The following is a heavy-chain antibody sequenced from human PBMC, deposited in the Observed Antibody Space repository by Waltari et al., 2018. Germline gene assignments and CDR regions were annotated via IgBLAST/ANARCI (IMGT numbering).Heavy chain of an antibody. CDR3: ARHPAMTIMLWYFDL. CDR1: GGSISSSSYY. CDR2: IYYSGST. J-gene: IGHJ2*01. D-gene: IGHD2-8*01. Sequence: QLQLQESGPGLVKPSATLSLTCTVSGGSISSSSYYWGWISQPPGKGLEWIGSIYYSGSTYYNPSLKIRVTISVDTSKNQFSLKLSSVTAADTAVYYCARHPAMTIMLWYFDLWGRGTLVTVSS. V-gene: IGHV4-39*01.